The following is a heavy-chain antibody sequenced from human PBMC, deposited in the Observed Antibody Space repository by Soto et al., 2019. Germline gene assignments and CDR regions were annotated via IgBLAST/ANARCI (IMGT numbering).Heavy chain of an antibody. CDR1: GFSLSNARMG. D-gene: IGHD5-18*01. Sequence: QVTLKESGPVLVKPTETLTLTCTVSGFSLSNARMGVSWIRQPPGKALEWLAHIFSNDEKSYSTSLKSRLTISKGTSISQVVLTMTNMDPVDTATYYCARHEMVTIHDAFVIWGQGTMVTVSS. CDR3: ARHEMVTIHDAFVI. J-gene: IGHJ3*02. V-gene: IGHV2-26*01. CDR2: IFSNDEK.